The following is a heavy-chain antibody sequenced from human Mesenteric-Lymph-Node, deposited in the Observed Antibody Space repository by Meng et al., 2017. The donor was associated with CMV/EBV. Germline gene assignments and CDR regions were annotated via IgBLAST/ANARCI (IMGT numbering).Heavy chain of an antibody. CDR3: ARGYNWNFDY. D-gene: IGHD1-20*01. CDR1: GFTFSSYS. Sequence: GESLKISCAASGFTFSSYSMNWVRQAPGKGLEWVSSISSSSSYIYYADSVKGRFTISRDNAKNSLYLQMNSLRAEDTAVYYCARGYNWNFDYWGQGTLVTVSS. J-gene: IGHJ4*02. V-gene: IGHV3-21*01. CDR2: ISSSSSYI.